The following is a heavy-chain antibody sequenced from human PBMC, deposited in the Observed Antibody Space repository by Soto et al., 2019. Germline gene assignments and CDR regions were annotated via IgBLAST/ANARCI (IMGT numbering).Heavy chain of an antibody. Sequence: PGGSLRLSCAASGFTFSNYAVTWVRQAPGKGVEWVSTISGSGGSTYYADSVKGRFTISRDNSKNTLYLQMNSLRAEDSAVYYCAKDQGSSWYEIDYWGQGTLVTV. J-gene: IGHJ4*02. V-gene: IGHV3-23*01. CDR3: AKDQGSSWYEIDY. CDR1: GFTFSNYA. CDR2: ISGSGGST. D-gene: IGHD6-13*01.